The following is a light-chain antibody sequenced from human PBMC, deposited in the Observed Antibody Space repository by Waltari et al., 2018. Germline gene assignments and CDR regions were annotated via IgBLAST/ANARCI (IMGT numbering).Light chain of an antibody. CDR3: SSYAGSNTV. J-gene: IGLJ1*01. CDR1: GSDVGGSNY. CDR2: EGT. V-gene: IGLV2-8*01. Sequence: SALTQPPSASGSPGPSVTISCTGTGSDVGGSNYASWYQQHPGKAPKLRVYEGTKRHPGGRGRGSGARSGNTASLTGSGRQAEDDADYFGSSYAGSNTVFGPGTRVTVL.